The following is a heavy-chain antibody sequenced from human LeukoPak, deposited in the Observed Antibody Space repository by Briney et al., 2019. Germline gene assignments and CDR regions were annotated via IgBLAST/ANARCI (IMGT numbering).Heavy chain of an antibody. D-gene: IGHD3-10*01. CDR3: AREVKYYYGSGIYTDYMDV. V-gene: IGHV1-2*02. CDR1: GYTFTGYY. J-gene: IGHJ6*03. CDR2: INPNSGGT. Sequence: ASVKVSCKASGYTFTGYYMHWVRQAPGQGLEWMGWINPNSGGTNYAQKFQGRVTMTRDTSINTAYMELSRLRSDDTAVYYCAREVKYYYGSGIYTDYMDVWGKGTTVTISS.